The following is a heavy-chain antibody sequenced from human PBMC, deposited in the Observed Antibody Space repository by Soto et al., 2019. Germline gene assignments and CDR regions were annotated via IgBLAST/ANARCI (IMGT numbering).Heavy chain of an antibody. J-gene: IGHJ4*02. V-gene: IGHV3-23*01. CDR2: ISRSGGNT. CDR3: AKQLRGSGWYPLDS. Sequence: GGSLRLSCAVSGFTFSTYAMSWVRQAPGKGLEWVSAISRSGGNTYYADSVKGRFTISRDNSKNTLYLQMNSLRAEDTAVYYCAKQLRGSGWYPLDSWGQGTPVTVSS. D-gene: IGHD6-19*01. CDR1: GFTFSTYA.